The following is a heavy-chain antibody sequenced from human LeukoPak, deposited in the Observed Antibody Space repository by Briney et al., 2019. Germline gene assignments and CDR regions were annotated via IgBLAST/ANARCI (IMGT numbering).Heavy chain of an antibody. CDR2: IYTSGST. CDR3: ARAPGTTFDY. J-gene: IGHJ4*01. CDR1: GDSISSGDYY. V-gene: IGHV4-61*02. Sequence: SETLSLTCTVSGDSISSGDYYWSWIRQPAGKGLEWIGRIYTSGSTNYNPSLKSRVTISVDTSKNQFSLKLTSVTAADTAVYYCARAPGTTFDYWGHGNMVTVSS. D-gene: IGHD4-17*01.